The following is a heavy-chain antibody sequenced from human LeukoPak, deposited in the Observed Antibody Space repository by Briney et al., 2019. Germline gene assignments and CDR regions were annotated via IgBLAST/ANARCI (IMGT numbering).Heavy chain of an antibody. D-gene: IGHD3-10*01. CDR3: VRDRFFAFDI. CDR2: IGVSSSFT. J-gene: IGHJ3*02. CDR1: GFTFSSYS. V-gene: IGHV3-48*02. Sequence: GGSLRLSCVASGFTFSSYSMNWVRQAPGKGLEWVSYIGVSSSFTYYADSAKGRFTISRDNANNSLHLQMNTLRDEDTAVYYCVRDRFFAFDIWGQGTMVTVSS.